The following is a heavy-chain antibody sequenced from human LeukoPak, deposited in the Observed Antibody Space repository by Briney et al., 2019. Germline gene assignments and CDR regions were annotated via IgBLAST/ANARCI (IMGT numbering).Heavy chain of an antibody. Sequence: SETLTLTCTVSGGSISSYYWSWIRQPPGKGLEWIGYIYYSGSTNYNPSLKSRVTISVDTSKNQFSLKLSSVTAADTAVYYCARNRWFDPWGQGTLVTVSS. CDR2: IYYSGST. CDR3: ARNRWFDP. CDR1: GGSISSYY. J-gene: IGHJ5*02. V-gene: IGHV4-59*08. D-gene: IGHD2/OR15-2a*01.